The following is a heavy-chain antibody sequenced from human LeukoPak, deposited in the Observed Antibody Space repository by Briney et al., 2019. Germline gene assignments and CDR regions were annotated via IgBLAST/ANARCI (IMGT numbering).Heavy chain of an antibody. V-gene: IGHV3-33*08. CDR2: IWYDGSNK. D-gene: IGHD3-22*01. Sequence: GGSLRLSCEASAFTFSKYAIHWVRQAPGKGLEWVAVIWYDGSNKYYADSVKGRFTISKDNSKNTLYLQMNSLRAEDTAVYYCARDSYYYDSSGTADYWGQGTLVTVSS. CDR1: AFTFSKYA. J-gene: IGHJ4*02. CDR3: ARDSYYYDSSGTADY.